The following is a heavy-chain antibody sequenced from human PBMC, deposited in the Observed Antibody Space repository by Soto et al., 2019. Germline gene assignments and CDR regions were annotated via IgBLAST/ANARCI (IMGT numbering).Heavy chain of an antibody. Sequence: SETLSLTCTVSGGSMSSYYWSWIRQPPGKGLEWIGYIYYSGSTNYNPSLKSRVTISRDNAKNSLYLQMNSLRAEDTAVYYCARDHGVPAVGYYYGMDVWGQGTTVTVSS. D-gene: IGHD2-2*01. J-gene: IGHJ6*02. CDR2: IYYSGST. V-gene: IGHV4-59*12. CDR1: GGSMSSYY. CDR3: ARDHGVPAVGYYYGMDV.